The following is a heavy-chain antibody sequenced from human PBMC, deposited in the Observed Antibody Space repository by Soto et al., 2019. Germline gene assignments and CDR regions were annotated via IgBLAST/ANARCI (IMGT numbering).Heavy chain of an antibody. CDR1: GGSISSYY. Sequence: SETLSLTCTVSGGSISSYYWSWIRQPPGKGLEWIGYIYSSGSTNYNPSLRSRVTMSVDASKNQFSLKLSSVTAADTAVFYCARAYTSGWYVIDYWGQGTLVTVS. D-gene: IGHD6-19*01. CDR3: ARAYTSGWYVIDY. V-gene: IGHV4-59*01. J-gene: IGHJ4*02. CDR2: IYSSGST.